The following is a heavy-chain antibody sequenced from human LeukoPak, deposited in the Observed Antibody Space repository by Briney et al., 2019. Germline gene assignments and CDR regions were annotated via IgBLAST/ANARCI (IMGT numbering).Heavy chain of an antibody. Sequence: SETLSLTYTVSGGSISSYYWSWIRQPPGKGLEWIGYIYYSGSTHYNPSLKSRVTISVDTSKNQFSLKLSPVIAADTAVYYCATTVFRGGSSSNWFDPWGQGTLVTVSS. CDR1: GGSISSYY. CDR2: IYYSGST. J-gene: IGHJ5*02. V-gene: IGHV4-59*01. D-gene: IGHD2-15*01. CDR3: ATTVFRGGSSSNWFDP.